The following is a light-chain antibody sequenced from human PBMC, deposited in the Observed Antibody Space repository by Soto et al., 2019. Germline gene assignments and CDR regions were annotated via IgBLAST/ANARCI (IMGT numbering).Light chain of an antibody. Sequence: ILMSQSPSSLSASVGDIVTITCRSSKDLDKWLAWYHQKPGKAPNLLIYKSSTLRQGVPSRFSGVGSGTEYILTITDLQPADFATYYCQQSSSYWTFGQGTVVEMK. J-gene: IGKJ1*01. CDR1: KDLDKW. CDR3: QQSSSYWT. CDR2: KSS. V-gene: IGKV1-5*01.